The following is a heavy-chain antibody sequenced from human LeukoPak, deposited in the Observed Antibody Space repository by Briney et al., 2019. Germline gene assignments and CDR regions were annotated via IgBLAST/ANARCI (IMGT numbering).Heavy chain of an antibody. J-gene: IGHJ6*02. Sequence: GGSLRLSCAASGFTFSSYGMHWVRQAPGKGLEWVAVISYDGSNKYYADSVKGRFTISRDNSKNTLYLQMNSLRAEDTAVYYCAKDRDISSGWSHYYYYYGMDVWGQGTTVTVSS. CDR1: GFTFSSYG. D-gene: IGHD6-19*01. CDR2: ISYDGSNK. V-gene: IGHV3-30*18. CDR3: AKDRDISSGWSHYYYYYGMDV.